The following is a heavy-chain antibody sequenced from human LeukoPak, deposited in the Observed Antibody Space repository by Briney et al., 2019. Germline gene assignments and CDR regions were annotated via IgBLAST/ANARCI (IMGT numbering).Heavy chain of an antibody. V-gene: IGHV1-8*01. CDR2: MNPNSGNT. D-gene: IGHD3-3*01. J-gene: IGHJ6*02. CDR3: ARWGLRFLEWYYTAVSPGMDV. Sequence: ASVTVSCKASGYTFTSYDINWVRQATGQGLEWMGWMNPNSGNTGYAQKFQGRVTMTRNTSISTAYMELSSLRSEDTAVYYCARWGLRFLEWYYTAVSPGMDVWGQGTTVTVSS. CDR1: GYTFTSYD.